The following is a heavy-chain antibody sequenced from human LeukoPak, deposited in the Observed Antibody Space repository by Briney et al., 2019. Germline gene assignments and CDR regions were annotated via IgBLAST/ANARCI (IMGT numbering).Heavy chain of an antibody. CDR3: ARGGIAARRSYFDY. CDR1: GGSFSGYY. V-gene: IGHV4-34*01. D-gene: IGHD6-6*01. CDR2: INHSRST. Sequence: PSETLSLTCAVYGGSFSGYYWSWIRQPPGKGLEWIGEINHSRSTNYNPSLKSRVTISVDTSKNQFSLKLSSVTAADTAVYYCARGGIAARRSYFDYWGQGTLVTVSS. J-gene: IGHJ4*02.